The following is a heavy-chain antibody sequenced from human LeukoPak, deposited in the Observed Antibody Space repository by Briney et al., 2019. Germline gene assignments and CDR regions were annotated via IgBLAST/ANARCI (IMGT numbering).Heavy chain of an antibody. CDR3: ARGSGRITIFGVPY. J-gene: IGHJ4*02. V-gene: IGHV3-48*01. D-gene: IGHD3-3*01. CDR2: ISSSSPTI. Sequence: GGSLRLSCAASGFTFSNYDMNWVRQAPGKGLEWVSYISSSSPTIYYADSVRGRFTISRDNANNSLYLQMSSLRAEDTAVYYCARGSGRITIFGVPYWGQGTLVTVSS. CDR1: GFTFSNYD.